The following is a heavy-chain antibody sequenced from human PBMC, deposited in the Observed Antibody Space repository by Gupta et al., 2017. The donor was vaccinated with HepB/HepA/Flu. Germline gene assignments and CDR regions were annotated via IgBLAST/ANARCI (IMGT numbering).Heavy chain of an antibody. CDR2: ISSSGSTI. CDR1: ALTFSGSQ. V-gene: IGHV3-48*03. Sequence: EVQLVKSGGGLLQPGASLRLPCAAPALTFSGSQMHWVRQAPGKGLEWVSYISSSGSTIYYADSVKGRFTISRDNAKNSLYLQMNSLRAEDTAVYYCARESYYGSGKFDYWGQGTLVTVSS. CDR3: ARESYYGSGKFDY. D-gene: IGHD3-10*01. J-gene: IGHJ4*02.